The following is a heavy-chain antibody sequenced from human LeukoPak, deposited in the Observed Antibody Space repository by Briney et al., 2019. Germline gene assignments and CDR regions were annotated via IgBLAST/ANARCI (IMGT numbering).Heavy chain of an antibody. J-gene: IGHJ6*02. CDR2: INPNSGGT. Sequence: ASVKVSCKASGYTFTGYYMHWVRQAPGQGLEWMGWINPNSGGTNYAQKFQGRVTMTRDTSISTAYMELSRLRSDDTAVYYCARDSSIAARRLFGTYYYYGMDVWGQGTTVTVSS. V-gene: IGHV1-2*02. CDR1: GYTFTGYY. D-gene: IGHD6-6*01. CDR3: ARDSSIAARRLFGTYYYYGMDV.